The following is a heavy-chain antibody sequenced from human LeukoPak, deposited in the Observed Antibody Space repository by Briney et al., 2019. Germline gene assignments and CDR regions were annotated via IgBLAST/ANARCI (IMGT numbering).Heavy chain of an antibody. CDR1: GFTFSSCG. J-gene: IGHJ4*02. D-gene: IGHD2-15*01. V-gene: IGHV3-23*01. CDR3: AKRPVSGGSWYFDY. CDR2: ISGSDPGT. Sequence: GGSLRLSCAASGFTFSSCGMHWVRQAPGKGLEWVSAISGSDPGTYYADSVKGRFTISRDNSKNTLYLQMNSLRAEDTAVYYCAKRPVSGGSWYFDYWGQGTLVTVSS.